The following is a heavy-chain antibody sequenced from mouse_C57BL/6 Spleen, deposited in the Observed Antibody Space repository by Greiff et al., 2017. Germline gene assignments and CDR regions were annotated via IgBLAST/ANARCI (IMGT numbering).Heavy chain of an antibody. V-gene: IGHV1-15*01. CDR1: GYTFTDYE. D-gene: IGHD1-1*01. CDR3: TRDGLLRSPFAY. CDR2: IDPETGGT. Sequence: QVQLQQSGAELVRPGASVTLSCKASGYTFTDYEMHWVKQTPVHGLEWIGAIDPETGGTAYNQKFKGKAILTADKSSSTAYMELRSLTSEDSAVYYCTRDGLLRSPFAYWGQGTLVTVSA. J-gene: IGHJ3*01.